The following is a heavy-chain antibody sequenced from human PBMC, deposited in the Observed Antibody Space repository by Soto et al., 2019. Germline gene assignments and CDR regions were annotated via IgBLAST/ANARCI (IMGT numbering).Heavy chain of an antibody. J-gene: IGHJ6*02. V-gene: IGHV4-59*01. CDR1: GGSISSYY. D-gene: IGHD6-13*01. CDR3: ARDRRGIAAAEPGTTYYYYYGMDV. CDR2: IYYSGST. Sequence: PSETLSLTCTVSGGSISSYYWSWIRQPPGKGLEWIGYIYYSGSTNYNPSLKSRVTISVDTSKNQFSLKLSSVTAADTAVYYCARDRRGIAAAEPGTTYYYYYGMDVWGQGTTVTVSS.